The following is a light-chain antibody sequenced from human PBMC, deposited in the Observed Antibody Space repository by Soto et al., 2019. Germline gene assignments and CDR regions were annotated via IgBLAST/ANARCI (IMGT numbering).Light chain of an antibody. CDR3: SSFADSNTLL. CDR2: EVT. CDR1: SNDIGNYDY. J-gene: IGLJ2*01. V-gene: IGLV2-8*01. Sequence: QSALTQPPSASGSPGQSLTISCSGTSNDIGNYDYVSWYQLHPGKAPKLMIFEVTKRPPGVPDRFSGSKSGNTASLTVSGLQAEYEADYYCSSFADSNTLLFGGGTKLTVL.